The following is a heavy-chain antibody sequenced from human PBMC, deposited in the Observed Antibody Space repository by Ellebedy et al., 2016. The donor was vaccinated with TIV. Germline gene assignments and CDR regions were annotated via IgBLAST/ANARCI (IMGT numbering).Heavy chain of an antibody. Sequence: GSLRLSXTVSGGSISISTSYWGWIRQPPGKGLEWLGSIYYSGSTYYNPSLNSRVTISVDTSKNQFSLKLSSVTAADTAVYYCARYCSSTTCYAPFDYWGQGTLVTVAS. CDR2: IYYSGST. D-gene: IGHD2-2*01. CDR1: GGSISISTSY. V-gene: IGHV4-39*01. J-gene: IGHJ4*02. CDR3: ARYCSSTTCYAPFDY.